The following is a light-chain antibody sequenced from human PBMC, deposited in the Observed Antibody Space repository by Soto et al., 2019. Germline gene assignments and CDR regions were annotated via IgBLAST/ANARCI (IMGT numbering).Light chain of an antibody. Sequence: EIVLTQSPGTLSLSPGERATLSCRASQSFSSGYLAWYQQKPGQTPRLLIYGASTRATGIPDRFSGSGSGTEFTLIISILEPEDVGVYYCQQYGGSFPWTFGQGTKLEIK. CDR1: QSFSSGY. CDR2: GAS. J-gene: IGKJ2*02. CDR3: QQYGGSFPWT. V-gene: IGKV3-20*01.